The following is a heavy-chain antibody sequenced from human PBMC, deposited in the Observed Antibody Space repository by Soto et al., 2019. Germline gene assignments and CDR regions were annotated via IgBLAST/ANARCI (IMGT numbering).Heavy chain of an antibody. V-gene: IGHV4-39*01. CDR2: IFYSGST. CDR3: GSQPSLPPPRQPDYHF. D-gene: IGHD4-17*01. Sequence: SETRSLTSNGSAASMSSRNYHCVWIRQSPGKGLDWFGSIFYSGSTYYNPSLKSRITISILTAQNQFSLRLTSVTAADTDVYYFGSQPSLPPPRQPDYHF. CDR1: AASMSSRNYH. J-gene: IGHJ2*01.